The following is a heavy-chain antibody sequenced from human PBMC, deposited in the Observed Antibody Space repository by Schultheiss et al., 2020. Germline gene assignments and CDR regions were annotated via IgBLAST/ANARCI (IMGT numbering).Heavy chain of an antibody. Sequence: SETLSLTCTVSGGSISSSSYYWGWIRQPPGKGLEWIGSIYYSGSTYYNPSLKSRVTISVDTSKNQFSLKLSSVTAADTAVYYCARGRNGDYGYYYYGMDVWGQGTTVTVSS. D-gene: IGHD4-17*01. CDR3: ARGRNGDYGYYYYGMDV. CDR2: IYYSGST. J-gene: IGHJ6*02. V-gene: IGHV4-39*07. CDR1: GGSISSSSYY.